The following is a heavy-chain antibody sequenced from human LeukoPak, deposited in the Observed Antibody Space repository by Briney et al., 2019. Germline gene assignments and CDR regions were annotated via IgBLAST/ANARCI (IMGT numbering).Heavy chain of an antibody. CDR3: AKDLLTTRFDAFHI. V-gene: IGHV3-48*01. D-gene: IGHD3-3*01. Sequence: QAGGSLRLSCAASGFTFSSYSMNWVRQAPGKGLEWVSYISSSSSTIYYADSVKGRFTISRDNAKNSLYLQMNSLRAEDTAVYYCAKDLLTTRFDAFHIWGQGTMVTVSS. CDR2: ISSSSSTI. J-gene: IGHJ3*02. CDR1: GFTFSSYS.